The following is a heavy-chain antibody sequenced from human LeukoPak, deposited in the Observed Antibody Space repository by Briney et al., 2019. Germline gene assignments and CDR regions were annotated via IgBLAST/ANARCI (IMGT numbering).Heavy chain of an antibody. CDR3: ARPSGITGTTWFDP. CDR2: IYYSGST. D-gene: IGHD1-7*01. Sequence: SETLSLTCTVSGGSLNTYYWSWIRQPPGKGLEWIGYIYYSGSTNYNPSLKSRVTISVDTSKNQFSLKLSSVTAADTAVYYCARPSGITGTTWFDPWGQGTLVTVSS. V-gene: IGHV4-59*01. J-gene: IGHJ5*02. CDR1: GGSLNTYY.